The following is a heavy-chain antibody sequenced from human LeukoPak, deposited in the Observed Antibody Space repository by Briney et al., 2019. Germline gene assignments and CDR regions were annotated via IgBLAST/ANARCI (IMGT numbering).Heavy chain of an antibody. V-gene: IGHV4-34*01. D-gene: IGHD6-19*01. CDR2: INHSGST. J-gene: IGHJ4*02. CDR3: ARVPDWAGTGFDY. Sequence: SETLSLTCAVYGGTFSGYYWSWIRQPPGKGLEWIGEINHSGSTNYNPSLKSRVTISVDTSKNQFSLKLSSVTAADTAVYYCARVPDWAGTGFDYWGQGTLVTVSS. CDR1: GGTFSGYY.